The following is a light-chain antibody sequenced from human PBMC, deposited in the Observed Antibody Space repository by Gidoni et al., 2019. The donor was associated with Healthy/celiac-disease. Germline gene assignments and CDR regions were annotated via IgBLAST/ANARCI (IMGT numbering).Light chain of an antibody. J-gene: IGKJ2*01. V-gene: IGKV3-20*01. Sequence: IVLTPSPGTLSLSPGERATLSCRASQSVSSSYLAWYQQKPGQAPRLLIYGASSRATGIPDRCSGSGSGTYCTLTISILESEDFAVYYCQQYGSSRYTFGQGTKLEIK. CDR3: QQYGSSRYT. CDR1: QSVSSSY. CDR2: GAS.